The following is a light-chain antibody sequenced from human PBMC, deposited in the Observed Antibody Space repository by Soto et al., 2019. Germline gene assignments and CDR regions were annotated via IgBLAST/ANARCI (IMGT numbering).Light chain of an antibody. CDR1: QAIGSY. J-gene: IGKJ5*01. CDR3: QQYDDLPIT. Sequence: IQLTQSPSSLSASVGDTVTITCRASQAIGSYFAWYQQRPGTAPKLLIYSASTLHSGVPSRFSGSGSGTDFTLTISSLQPEDFATYYCQQYDDLPITFGQGTRLEIK. CDR2: SAS. V-gene: IGKV1-9*01.